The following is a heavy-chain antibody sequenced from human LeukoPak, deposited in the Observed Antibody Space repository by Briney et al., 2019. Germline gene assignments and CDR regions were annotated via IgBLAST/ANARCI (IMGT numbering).Heavy chain of an antibody. CDR2: IYYSGST. V-gene: IGHV4-61*01. Sequence: SETLSLTCTVSGGSVSSGSYYWSWIRQPPGKGLEWIGYIYYSGSTNYNPSLKSRVTISVDTSKNQFSLKLSSVTAADTAVYYCARSKGPYYYFGMDVWGQGTTVTVSS. J-gene: IGHJ6*02. CDR1: GGSVSSGSYY. CDR3: ARSKGPYYYFGMDV.